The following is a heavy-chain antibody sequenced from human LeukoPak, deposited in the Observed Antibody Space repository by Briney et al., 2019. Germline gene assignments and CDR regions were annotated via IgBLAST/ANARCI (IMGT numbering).Heavy chain of an antibody. D-gene: IGHD3-16*01. CDR3: TSRFSPYYYYYGMDV. V-gene: IGHV3-23*01. J-gene: IGHJ6*02. Sequence: GGSLRLSCAASGFTFSSYAMSWVRQAPGKGLEWVSAISGSGGSTYYADSVKGRFTISRDNSKNTLYLQMNSLKTEDTAVYYCTSRFSPYYYYYGMDVWGQGTTVTVSS. CDR2: ISGSGGST. CDR1: GFTFSSYA.